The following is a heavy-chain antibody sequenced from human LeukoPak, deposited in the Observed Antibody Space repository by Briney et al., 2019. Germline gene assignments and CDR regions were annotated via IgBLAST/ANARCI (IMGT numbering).Heavy chain of an antibody. CDR3: ARSKGSGSLDAFDI. V-gene: IGHV1-2*02. D-gene: IGHD3-10*01. CDR2: INPNSGGT. CDR1: GYTFTGFF. Sequence: ASVKVSCKAYGYTFTGFFVHWLRQAPGQGLEWMGWINPNSGGTNYAQKFQGRVTMTRDTSISTAYMELSRLRSDDTAVYYCARSKGSGSLDAFDIWGQGTMVTVSS. J-gene: IGHJ3*02.